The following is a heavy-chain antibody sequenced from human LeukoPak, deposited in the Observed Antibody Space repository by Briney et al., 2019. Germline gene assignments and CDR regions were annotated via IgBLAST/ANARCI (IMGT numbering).Heavy chain of an antibody. Sequence: SETLSLTCTVSGVSISSSIYYWGCIRQPPGKGLEWIGTIYYSGNTFYSPSLKSRVTISIDTSENQFSLKLSSVTAADTALYYCARHPSFDWFGPWGQGTLVTVSS. J-gene: IGHJ5*02. D-gene: IGHD3-3*01. V-gene: IGHV4-39*01. CDR2: IYYSGNT. CDR1: GVSISSSIYY. CDR3: ARHPSFDWFGP.